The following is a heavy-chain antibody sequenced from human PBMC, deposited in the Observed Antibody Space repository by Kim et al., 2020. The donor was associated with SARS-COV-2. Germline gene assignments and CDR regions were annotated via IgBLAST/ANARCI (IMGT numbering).Heavy chain of an antibody. Sequence: GESLKISCKASAYRFSDYWISWVRQMPGKGLEWLARIDPRDSYTNYSPSFQGHVTISVDTSIKTAYLQWSSLKASDTGTYFCARERQYNNWGHYFYALDVWGQGTTVTVSS. D-gene: IGHD1-1*01. CDR1: AYRFSDYW. J-gene: IGHJ6*02. CDR2: IDPRDSYT. V-gene: IGHV5-10-1*01. CDR3: ARERQYNNWGHYFYALDV.